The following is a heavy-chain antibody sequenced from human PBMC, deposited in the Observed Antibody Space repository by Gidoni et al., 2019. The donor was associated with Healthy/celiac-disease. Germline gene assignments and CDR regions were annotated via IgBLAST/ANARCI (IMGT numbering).Heavy chain of an antibody. CDR3: ARVIVATITSDP. V-gene: IGHV4-61*01. J-gene: IGHJ5*02. CDR2: IYYSGST. D-gene: IGHD5-12*01. Sequence: QVQLQESGPGLVKPSETLSLTCTVSGGSVSSGSYYWSWIRQPPGKGLEWIGYIYYSGSTTYNPSLKSRVTISVDTSKNQFSLKLSSVTAADTAVYYCARVIVATITSDPWGQGTLVTVSS. CDR1: GGSVSSGSYY.